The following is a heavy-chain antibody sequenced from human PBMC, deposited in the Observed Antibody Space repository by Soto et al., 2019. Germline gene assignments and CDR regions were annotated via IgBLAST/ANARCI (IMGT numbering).Heavy chain of an antibody. D-gene: IGHD2-2*01. J-gene: IGHJ6*02. CDR3: AKDSRTVAVSAARVYGMDV. Sequence: PGGSLRPSCAGSGFSFSDYAMTWVRQAPGKGLEWVSTTRSNGEYTYYGDSAKGRFTVSRDNSKNTLYLEMSSLRAEDSAVYYCAKDSRTVAVSAARVYGMDVWGQGTTVTVSS. V-gene: IGHV3-23*01. CDR2: TRSNGEYT. CDR1: GFSFSDYA.